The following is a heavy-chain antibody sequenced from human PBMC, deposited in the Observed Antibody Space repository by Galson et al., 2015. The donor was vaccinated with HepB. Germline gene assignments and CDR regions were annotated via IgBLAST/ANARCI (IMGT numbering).Heavy chain of an antibody. J-gene: IGHJ4*02. CDR1: GYTFTRYG. CDR2: ISAYTGNT. V-gene: IGHV1-18*04. CDR3: ARDSNRISVAALDY. D-gene: IGHD6-19*01. Sequence: SVKVSCKASGYTFTRYGTSWVRQAPGQGLEWMGWISAYTGNTEYAQNFQGRVTMTTDTSTTTAYVELRSLRSDDTATYYCARDSNRISVAALDYWGQGSLVTVSS.